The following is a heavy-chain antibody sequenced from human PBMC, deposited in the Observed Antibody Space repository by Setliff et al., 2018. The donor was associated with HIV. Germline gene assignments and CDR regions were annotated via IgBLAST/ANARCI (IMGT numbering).Heavy chain of an antibody. V-gene: IGHV3-23*01. CDR3: AKDRGSDPYDPIDY. CDR1: GSTFSSYA. CDR2: ITANDGNS. J-gene: IGHJ4*02. D-gene: IGHD3-22*01. Sequence: PGGSLRLSCAASGSTFSSYAMSWVRQAPGSGLEWVSGITANDGNSYYADSVKGRFTISKDISKNTLYLQMNSLRAEDTAVYYCAKDRGSDPYDPIDYWGQGTLVTVSS.